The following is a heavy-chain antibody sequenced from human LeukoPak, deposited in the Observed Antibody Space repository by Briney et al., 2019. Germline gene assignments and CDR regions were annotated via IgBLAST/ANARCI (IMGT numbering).Heavy chain of an antibody. Sequence: PSETLSLTCTVSGGSISSSSYYWGWIRQPPGKGLEWIGSIYYSGSTYYNPSLKSRVTISVDTSKNQFSLKLSSVTAADTAVYYCARGSAAAVYAFDIWGQGTMVTVSS. CDR3: ARGSAAAVYAFDI. V-gene: IGHV4-39*07. J-gene: IGHJ3*02. CDR2: IYYSGST. CDR1: GGSISSSSYY. D-gene: IGHD6-13*01.